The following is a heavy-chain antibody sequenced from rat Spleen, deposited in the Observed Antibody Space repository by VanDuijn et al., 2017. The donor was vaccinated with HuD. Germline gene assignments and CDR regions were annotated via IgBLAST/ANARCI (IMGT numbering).Heavy chain of an antibody. CDR3: ARANRESYAHFDY. CDR1: GFSLTSNT. CDR2: IWSGGST. V-gene: IGHV2-15*01. J-gene: IGHJ2*01. Sequence: QVQLKESGPGLVQPSQTLSLTCTVSGFSLTSNTVTWVRQPPGKGLEWMGAIWSGGSTDYNSAVQSRLSISRDTTKSQVFLKMNSLQPEDTGSDDCARANRESYAHFDYWGQGVMVTVSS. D-gene: IGHD1-12*01.